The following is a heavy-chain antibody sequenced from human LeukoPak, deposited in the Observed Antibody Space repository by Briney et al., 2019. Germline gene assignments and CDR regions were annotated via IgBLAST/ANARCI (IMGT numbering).Heavy chain of an antibody. CDR2: ISAYNGNT. J-gene: IGHJ6*02. V-gene: IGHV1-18*01. D-gene: IGHD4-11*01. Sequence: ASVKVSCKASGYTFTSYGISWVRQAPGQGLEWMGWISAYNGNTNYAQRLQGRVTMTTDTSTSTAYMELRSLRSDDTAVYYCAREVLGNYPLYYYYGMDVWGQGTTVTVSS. CDR1: GYTFTSYG. CDR3: AREVLGNYPLYYYYGMDV.